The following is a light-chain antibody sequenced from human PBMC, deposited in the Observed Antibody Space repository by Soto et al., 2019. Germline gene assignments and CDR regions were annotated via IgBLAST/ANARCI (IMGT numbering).Light chain of an antibody. J-gene: IGKJ1*01. CDR2: SAS. V-gene: IGKV3-11*01. CDR3: QQYAIAPRT. CDR1: QSVSVN. Sequence: EVVLTQSPAILSLSPGERATLSCRASQSVSVNFAWYQHKPGQAPRPLIYSASDRAPGIPARFSGSGSGTEFTLTISRLEPEDFAVYYCQQYAIAPRTFGQGTKVDIK.